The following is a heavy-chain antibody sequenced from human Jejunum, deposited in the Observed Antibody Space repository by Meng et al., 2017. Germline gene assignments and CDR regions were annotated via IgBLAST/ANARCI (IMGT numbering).Heavy chain of an antibody. CDR3: ARELTGYSSGWTAGLDAMDV. V-gene: IGHV1-69*05. D-gene: IGHD6-19*01. J-gene: IGHJ6*02. Sequence: SVKVSCKASGGTFSTYIISWVRQAPGHGLEWMGGIIPTSGTANYAQKFQGRVTITTDESTSTAYMDLSSLRSEDTAVYYCARELTGYSSGWTAGLDAMDVWGQGTTVTV. CDR2: IIPTSGTA. CDR1: GGTFSTYI.